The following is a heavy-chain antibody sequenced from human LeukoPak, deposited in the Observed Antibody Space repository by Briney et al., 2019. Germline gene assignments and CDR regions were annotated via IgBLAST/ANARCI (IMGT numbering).Heavy chain of an antibody. Sequence: GGSLRLSCAASGFTFSSYEMNWVRQAPGKGLEWVSYISSSSSTIYYADSVKGRFTISRDNAKNSLYLQMNSLRAEDTAVYYCARATENNWFDPWGQGTLVTVSS. CDR1: GFTFSSYE. D-gene: IGHD4-17*01. V-gene: IGHV3-48*01. CDR3: ARATENNWFDP. J-gene: IGHJ5*02. CDR2: ISSSSSTI.